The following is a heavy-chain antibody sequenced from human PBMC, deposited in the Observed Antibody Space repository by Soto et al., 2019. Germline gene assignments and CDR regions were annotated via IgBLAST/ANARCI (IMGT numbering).Heavy chain of an antibody. CDR1: GCTFTGYY. CDR3: ARDLYDFWSAHGWFDP. V-gene: IGHV1-2*02. J-gene: IGHJ5*02. CDR2: IDPNSGGT. Sequence: ASVKVSCKASGCTFTGYYMHWVRQAPGQGLEWMGWIDPNSGGTNYAQKFQGRVTMTRDTSISTVYMELSRLRSDDTAVYYCARDLYDFWSAHGWFDPWGQGTLVTVSS. D-gene: IGHD3-3*01.